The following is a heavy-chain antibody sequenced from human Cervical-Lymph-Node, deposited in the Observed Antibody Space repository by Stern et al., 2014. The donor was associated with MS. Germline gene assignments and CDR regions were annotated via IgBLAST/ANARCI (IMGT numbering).Heavy chain of an antibody. CDR2: IYWDDRK. CDR3: AHRPRVGVVTDYFDY. Sequence: QITLKESGPTLVKPTQTLTLTCTFSGFSLNTGGVGVGWIRQPPGKALEWLALIYWDDRKQYSPSLEPRLTLPKDTSKNQVVLTMTDVDTVDTATYFCAHRPRVGVVTDYFDYWGQGALVTVSS. V-gene: IGHV2-5*02. D-gene: IGHD3-3*01. CDR1: GFSLNTGGVG. J-gene: IGHJ4*02.